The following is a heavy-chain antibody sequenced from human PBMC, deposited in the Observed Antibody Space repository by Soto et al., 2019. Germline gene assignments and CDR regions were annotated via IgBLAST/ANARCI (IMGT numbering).Heavy chain of an antibody. J-gene: IGHJ6*02. V-gene: IGHV3-23*01. CDR1: GFTFTSYA. CDR3: AKVTSARVFYFGLDV. Sequence: PGGSLRLSCTASGFTFTSYAMSWVRQAPGKGLEWVAIISGSAGRTYYADPVKGRFTISRDNSKNTLYLQMNSLRAEDTAVYYCAKVTSARVFYFGLDVWGQGTTVTVSS. CDR2: ISGSAGRT. D-gene: IGHD2-2*01.